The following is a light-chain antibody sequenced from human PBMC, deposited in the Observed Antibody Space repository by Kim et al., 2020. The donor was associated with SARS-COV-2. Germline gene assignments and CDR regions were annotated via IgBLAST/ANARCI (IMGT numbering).Light chain of an antibody. CDR3: QKYDSGPYT. CDR1: QGISNY. CDR2: GTS. V-gene: IGKV1-27*01. J-gene: IGKJ2*01. Sequence: DIQMTQSPSSLSASVGDRVNITCRASQGISNYLAWYQQKPGKVPRLMIYGTSTLQSGVPFRFRGSGSGTDFTLTITSLQPEDVATYYCQKYDSGPYTFGQGTKLEI.